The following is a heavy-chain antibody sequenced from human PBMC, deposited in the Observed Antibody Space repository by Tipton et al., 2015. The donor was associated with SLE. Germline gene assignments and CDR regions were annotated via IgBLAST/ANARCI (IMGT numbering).Heavy chain of an antibody. D-gene: IGHD2-2*01. CDR2: IIPIFGTA. V-gene: IGHV1-69*13. J-gene: IGHJ5*02. CDR3: ASEGCSSTSCRYNWFDP. Sequence: QSGPEVKKPGASVKVSCKASGGTFSSYAISWVRQAPGQGLEWMGGIIPIFGTANYAQKFQGRVTITADESTSTAYMELSSLRSEDTAVYYCASEGCSSTSCRYNWFDPWGQGTLVTVSS. CDR1: GGTFSSYA.